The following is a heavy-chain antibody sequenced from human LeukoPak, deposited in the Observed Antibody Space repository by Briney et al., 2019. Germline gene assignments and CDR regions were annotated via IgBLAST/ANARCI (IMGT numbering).Heavy chain of an antibody. J-gene: IGHJ5*02. V-gene: IGHV3-33*06. CDR3: AKRSGYGSGSFDP. D-gene: IGHD3-10*01. Sequence: GGSLRLSCAASGFTFSSYGMHWVRQAPGKGLEWVAVIWYDGSNKYYADSVKGRFTISRDNSKNTLYLQMNSLRAEDTAVYYCAKRSGYGSGSFDPWGQGSLVTVSS. CDR1: GFTFSSYG. CDR2: IWYDGSNK.